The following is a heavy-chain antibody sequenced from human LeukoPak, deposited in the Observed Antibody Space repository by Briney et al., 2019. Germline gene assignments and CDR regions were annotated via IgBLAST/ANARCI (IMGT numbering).Heavy chain of an antibody. V-gene: IGHV3-66*01. D-gene: IGHD1-26*01. CDR2: IYRGGST. Sequence: GGSLRLSCATSGFTFSSFTMSWVRQAPGKGLEWVSVIYRGGSTYYADSVKGRFTISRDNSKNTLYLQMNNLRAEDTAVYYCAMATWVGGLDYWGQGTLVTVSS. J-gene: IGHJ4*02. CDR3: AMATWVGGLDY. CDR1: GFTFSSFT.